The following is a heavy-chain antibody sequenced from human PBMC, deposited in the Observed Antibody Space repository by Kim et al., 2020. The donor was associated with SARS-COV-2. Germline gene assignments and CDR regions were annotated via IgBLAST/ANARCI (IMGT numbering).Heavy chain of an antibody. Sequence: GGSLRLSCAASGFTFSSYGMHWVRQAPGKGLEWVAVIWYDGSNKYYADSVKGRFTISRDNSKNTLYLQMNSLRAEDTAVYYCARDQAGYYDFWGGSWVDPWGQGTLVTVSS. D-gene: IGHD3-3*01. CDR2: IWYDGSNK. CDR1: GFTFSSYG. V-gene: IGHV3-33*01. CDR3: ARDQAGYYDFWGGSWVDP. J-gene: IGHJ5*02.